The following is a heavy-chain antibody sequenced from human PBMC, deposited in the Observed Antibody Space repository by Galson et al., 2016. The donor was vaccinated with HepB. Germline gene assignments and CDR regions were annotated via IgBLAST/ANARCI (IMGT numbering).Heavy chain of an antibody. D-gene: IGHD1-26*01. Sequence: SVKVPCKVSGYTLTDLSMHWVRQAPGNGLEWMGGFDPDDGDTIYAQKFQGRVTMTEDTSTDTVYMELSSLRSEDTAVYYCATVGASGYNWFDPWGQGTLVTVSS. V-gene: IGHV1-24*01. CDR1: GYTLTDLS. CDR3: ATVGASGYNWFDP. J-gene: IGHJ5*02. CDR2: FDPDDGDT.